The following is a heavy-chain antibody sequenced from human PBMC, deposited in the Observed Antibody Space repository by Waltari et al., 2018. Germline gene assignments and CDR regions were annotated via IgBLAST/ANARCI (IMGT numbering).Heavy chain of an antibody. D-gene: IGHD3-10*01. V-gene: IGHV1-69*12. CDR1: GGTFSIYA. CDR3: ARPQSGLGGYFDY. CDR2: VIPIFGTA. Sequence: QVQLVQSGAEVKKPGSTVKVSCKASGGTFSIYAISWVRPAPGQGIAWMGGVIPIFGTANYAQKFQGRVTITADESTSTAYMELSSLRSEDTAVYYCARPQSGLGGYFDYWGQGTLVTVSS. J-gene: IGHJ4*02.